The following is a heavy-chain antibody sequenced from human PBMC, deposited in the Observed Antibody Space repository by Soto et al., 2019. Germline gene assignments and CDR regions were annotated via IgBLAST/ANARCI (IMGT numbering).Heavy chain of an antibody. Sequence: HPGGSLRLSCAASGFTFSSYAMSWVRQTPGKGLEWVSTLSGSGGSTYYADSVKGRFTISRDNSKNTLYLQMNSLRAEDTAVYYCAKDSGSGSYYTYYYGMDVWGQGTTVTVSS. CDR3: AKDSGSGSYYTYYYGMDV. CDR1: GFTFSSYA. D-gene: IGHD3-10*01. V-gene: IGHV3-23*01. CDR2: LSGSGGST. J-gene: IGHJ6*02.